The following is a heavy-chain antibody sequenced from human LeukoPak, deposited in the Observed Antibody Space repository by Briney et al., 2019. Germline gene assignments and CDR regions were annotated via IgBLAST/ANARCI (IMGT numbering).Heavy chain of an antibody. CDR3: ARHSAAAGTW. Sequence: SEALSLTCTVSGGSISSSSYYWGWIRQPPGKGLEWIGSIYYSGSTYYNPSLKSRVTISVDTSKNQFSLKLSSVTAADTAVYYCARHSAAAGTWWGQGTLVTVSS. V-gene: IGHV4-39*01. D-gene: IGHD6-13*01. J-gene: IGHJ4*02. CDR1: GGSISSSSYY. CDR2: IYYSGST.